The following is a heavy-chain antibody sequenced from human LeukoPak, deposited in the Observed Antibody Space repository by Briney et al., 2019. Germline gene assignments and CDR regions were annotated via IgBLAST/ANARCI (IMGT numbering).Heavy chain of an antibody. D-gene: IGHD2/OR15-2a*01. J-gene: IGHJ4*02. Sequence: SETLSLTCTVSGGSISSYYWNWIRQPPGKGLEWIGYIYYSGNTNYNPSLESRVTISIDTSKSQISLRLSSVTAADTAVYYCARSGRGTFTSYWTYFDFWGQGALVTVSS. CDR3: ARSGRGTFTSYWTYFDF. V-gene: IGHV4-59*01. CDR1: GGSISSYY. CDR2: IYYSGNT.